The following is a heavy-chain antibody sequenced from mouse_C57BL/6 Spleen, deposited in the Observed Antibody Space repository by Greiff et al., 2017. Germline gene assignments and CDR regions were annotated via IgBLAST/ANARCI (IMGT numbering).Heavy chain of an antibody. CDR2: IRLKSDNYAT. D-gene: IGHD2-4*01. Sequence: EVQGVESGGGLVQPGGSMKLSCVASGFTFSNYWMNWVRQSPEKGLEWVAQIRLKSDNYATHYAESVKGRFTISRDDSKSSVYLQMNNLRAEDTGIYYCTGGIYYDYDFYYFDYWGQGTTLTVSS. CDR3: TGGIYYDYDFYYFDY. CDR1: GFTFSNYW. J-gene: IGHJ2*01. V-gene: IGHV6-3*01.